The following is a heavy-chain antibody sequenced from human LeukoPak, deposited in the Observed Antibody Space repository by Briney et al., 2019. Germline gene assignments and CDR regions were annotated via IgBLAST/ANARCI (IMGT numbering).Heavy chain of an antibody. J-gene: IGHJ5*02. V-gene: IGHV3-9*01. Sequence: PGRSLRLSCAASGFTFDDHGMHWVRQAPGKGLEWVSGISWNRGIIGYADSVRGRFMLSRDTSKNTLYLQMNSLKAEDTALYYCAKGAAAGLVDWFYPWGQGTLVTVSS. D-gene: IGHD6-25*01. CDR2: ISWNRGII. CDR3: AKGAAAGLVDWFYP. CDR1: GFTFDDHG.